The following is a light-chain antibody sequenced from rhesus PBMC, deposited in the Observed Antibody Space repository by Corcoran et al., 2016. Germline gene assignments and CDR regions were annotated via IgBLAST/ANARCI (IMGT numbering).Light chain of an antibody. J-gene: IGKJ2*01. CDR3: LQHNIYPYS. CDR1: QGISSY. Sequence: DIQMTQSPSSLSASVGDTVTITCRASQGISSYLNWFQQKPGKTPKHLIYAASSLESGVPSRFSGIGSGTDFTLTITSLQPENFAAYYCLQHNIYPYSFGPGTKVEIK. V-gene: IGKV1-28*03. CDR2: AAS.